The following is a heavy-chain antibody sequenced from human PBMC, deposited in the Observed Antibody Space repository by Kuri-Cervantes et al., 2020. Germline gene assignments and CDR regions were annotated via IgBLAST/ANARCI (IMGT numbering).Heavy chain of an antibody. CDR3: ARGPLVSGAPLKRKRFDY. D-gene: IGHD6-6*01. V-gene: IGHV4-34*01. Sequence: GSLRLSCAVYGGSFSGYYWSWIRQPPGKGLEWIGEINHSGSTNYNPSFKSRVTISVDTSKNQFSLKLSSVTAADTAVYYCARGPLVSGAPLKRKRFDYWGQGTLVTVSS. CDR1: GGSFSGYY. J-gene: IGHJ4*02. CDR2: INHSGST.